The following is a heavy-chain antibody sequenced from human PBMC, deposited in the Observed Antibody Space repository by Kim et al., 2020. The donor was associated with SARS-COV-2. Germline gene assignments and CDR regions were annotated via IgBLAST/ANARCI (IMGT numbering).Heavy chain of an antibody. CDR2: ISYDGSNK. Sequence: GGSLRLSCAASGFTFSSYAMHWVRQAPGKGLEWVAVISYDGSNKYYADSVKGRFTISRDNSKNTLYLQMNSLRAEDTAVYYCARARNPPGLDLDYGMDVWGQGTTVTVSS. CDR1: GFTFSSYA. V-gene: IGHV3-30*04. D-gene: IGHD1-7*01. J-gene: IGHJ6*02. CDR3: ARARNPPGLDLDYGMDV.